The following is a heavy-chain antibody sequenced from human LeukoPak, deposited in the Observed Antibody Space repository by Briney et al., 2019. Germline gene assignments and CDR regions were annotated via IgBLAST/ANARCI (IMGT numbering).Heavy chain of an antibody. D-gene: IGHD5-18*01. CDR1: GYTFTSYY. CDR3: ARASTWIQLWLTVY. V-gene: IGHV1-46*01. J-gene: IGHJ4*02. CDR2: INPSGGST. Sequence: EPSVKVSCKASGYTFTSYYMHWVRQAPGQGLELMGIINPSGGSTSYAEKFQGRVTMTRDTSTSTVYMELSSLRSEDTAVYYCARASTWIQLWLTVYWGQGTLVTVSS.